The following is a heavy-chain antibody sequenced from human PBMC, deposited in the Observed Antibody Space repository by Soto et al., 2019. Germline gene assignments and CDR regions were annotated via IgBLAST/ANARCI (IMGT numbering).Heavy chain of an antibody. CDR2: IYDSGST. D-gene: IGHD2-8*01. J-gene: IGHJ5*02. CDR3: ARDNGVGP. CDR1: GGSISSGDYY. V-gene: IGHV4-30-4*01. Sequence: QVQLPESGPGLVKPSQTLSLTCTVSGGSISSGDYYWSWIRQPPGKGLEWIGYIYDSGSTYYNSSLKSRVNITLDTSKNQFSLKLTSVTAADTAVYYCARDNGVGPWGQGTLVTVSS.